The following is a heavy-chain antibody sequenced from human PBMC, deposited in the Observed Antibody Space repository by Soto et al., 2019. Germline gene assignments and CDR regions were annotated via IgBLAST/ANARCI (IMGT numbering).Heavy chain of an antibody. CDR2: ISASGDNT. CDR3: ADGGEWAFNFEY. CDR1: GFTFSSYA. Sequence: EVQLLESGGHLVQPGGSLRLSCAASGFTFSSYAMSWARPAPGKWLEWVSGISASGDNTYYADSVKGRFTISRDNSKNTLFLQMNNLRPEDTAVYYCADGGEWAFNFEYWGQGTLVTVSS. V-gene: IGHV3-23*01. D-gene: IGHD3-10*01. J-gene: IGHJ4*02.